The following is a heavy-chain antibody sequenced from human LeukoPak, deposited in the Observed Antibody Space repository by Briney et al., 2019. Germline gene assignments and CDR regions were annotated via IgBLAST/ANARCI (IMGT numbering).Heavy chain of an antibody. J-gene: IGHJ3*02. V-gene: IGHV4-59*01. CDR2: IYYSGST. Sequence: SETLSLTCTVSGGSISSTYWSWHRQPPGKGLEWIGYIYYSGSTNYNPSLKSRVTISVDTSKNQFSLKLSSVTAADTAVYYGARYQWLEAFDIWGQGTMVTVSS. D-gene: IGHD6-19*01. CDR3: ARYQWLEAFDI. CDR1: GGSISSTY.